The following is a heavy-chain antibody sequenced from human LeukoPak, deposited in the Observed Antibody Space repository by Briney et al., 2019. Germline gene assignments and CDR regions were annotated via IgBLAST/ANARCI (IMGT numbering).Heavy chain of an antibody. V-gene: IGHV1-69*04. CDR3: ARDGPSVDYYGSGSYIDY. Sequence: SVKVSCKASGGTFSSYAISWVRQAPGQGLEWMGRIIPILGIANYAQKFQGRVTITADKSTSTAYMELSSLRSEDTAVYYCARDGPSVDYYGSGSYIDYWGQGTLVTVSS. CDR2: IIPILGIA. CDR1: GGTFSSYA. J-gene: IGHJ4*02. D-gene: IGHD3-10*01.